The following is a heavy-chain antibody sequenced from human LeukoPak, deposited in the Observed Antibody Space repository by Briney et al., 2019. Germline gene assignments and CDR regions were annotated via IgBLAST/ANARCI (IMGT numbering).Heavy chain of an antibody. CDR1: GFTFSSYS. CDR2: ISSTSSAM. CDR3: ARDHQGYSRAFDY. D-gene: IGHD6-13*01. J-gene: IGHJ4*02. V-gene: IGHV3-48*01. Sequence: GGSLRLSCAASGFTFSSYSMNWVRQAPGKGLEWVSYISSTSSAMYYADSVKGRFTISRDNAKNSLYLQMNSLRAEDTAVYYCARDHQGYSRAFDYWGQGTLVTVSS.